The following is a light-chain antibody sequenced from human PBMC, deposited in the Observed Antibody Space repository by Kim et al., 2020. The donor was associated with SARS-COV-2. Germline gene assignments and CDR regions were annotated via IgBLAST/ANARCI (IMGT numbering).Light chain of an antibody. CDR3: QQFNTFPRT. CDR1: PVLTHY. J-gene: IGKJ2*01. Sequence: PVTCRAPPVLTHYLAWSQHTPGGAPPLLISSASYLQSGIPSRFSGPGSGTDFTLTISSLHPDDFATYYCQQFNTFPRTFGQGTKVDIK. CDR2: SAS. V-gene: IGKV1-9*01.